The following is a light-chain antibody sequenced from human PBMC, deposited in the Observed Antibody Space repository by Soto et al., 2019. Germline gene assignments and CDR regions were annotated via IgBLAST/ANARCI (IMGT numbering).Light chain of an antibody. CDR3: AAWDDSLNGRV. CDR2: GHN. V-gene: IGLV1-44*01. Sequence: QSVLTQPPSASGTPGQRVTISCSGSSSSIGSNTVDSYQQLPGTASKLLIVGHNQRPSGVPDRFSGSKSGTSASLAISGLQSEDEADDYCAAWDDSLNGRVFGGGTKLTVL. CDR1: SSSIGSNT. J-gene: IGLJ2*01.